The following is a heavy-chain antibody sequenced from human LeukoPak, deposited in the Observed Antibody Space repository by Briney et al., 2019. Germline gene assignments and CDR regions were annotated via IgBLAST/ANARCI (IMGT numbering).Heavy chain of an antibody. D-gene: IGHD1-14*01. J-gene: IGHJ6*02. CDR3: ARGLRNHSYPLYYYYYGMDV. Sequence: PGGSLRLSCAASGFTFSSYAMSWVRQAPGKGLEWVAVISYDGTNKYYADSVKGRFTISRDNSKNTLYLQMNSLRAEDTAVYYCARGLRNHSYPLYYYYYGMDVWGQGTTVTVSS. V-gene: IGHV3-30*03. CDR1: GFTFSSYA. CDR2: ISYDGTNK.